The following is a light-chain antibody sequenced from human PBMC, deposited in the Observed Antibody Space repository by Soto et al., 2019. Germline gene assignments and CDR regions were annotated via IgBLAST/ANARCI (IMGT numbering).Light chain of an antibody. CDR1: QSVSSN. Sequence: EIVMTQSPATLSVSPGERATLSCRASQSVSSNLAWYQQKPGHAPRLLIYGASTRATGIPARFSGSGSGTEFTLTISSLQSEDFAFYYCQQYNNWPRTFGQGTKLEIK. CDR2: GAS. J-gene: IGKJ2*02. CDR3: QQYNNWPRT. V-gene: IGKV3-15*01.